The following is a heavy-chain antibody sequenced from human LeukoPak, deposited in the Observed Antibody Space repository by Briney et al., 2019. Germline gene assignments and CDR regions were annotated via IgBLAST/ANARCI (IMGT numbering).Heavy chain of an antibody. D-gene: IGHD5-18*01. J-gene: IGHJ6*02. V-gene: IGHV3-49*04. CDR3: TRGPTQQWLYYGMDV. Sequence: GGSLRLSCTASGFTFCDHAMSWVRQAPGKGLEWVGFIRSKGYGGTTEYAASVKGRFTISRDDSKGIAYLQMNSLKIEDTAVYYCTRGPTQQWLYYGMDVWGQGTTVIVSS. CDR2: IRSKGYGGTT. CDR1: GFTFCDHA.